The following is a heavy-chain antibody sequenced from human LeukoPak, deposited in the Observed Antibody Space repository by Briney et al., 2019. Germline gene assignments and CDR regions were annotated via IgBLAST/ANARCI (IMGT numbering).Heavy chain of an antibody. D-gene: IGHD6-6*01. CDR2: IWYDGSKE. J-gene: IGHJ6*02. V-gene: IGHV3-33*01. CDR3: ARLRQLVPYGMDV. CDR1: GFTFSNYG. Sequence: PGGSLRLSCAASGFTFSNYGMHWVRQAPGKGLEWVALIWYDGSKEYYADSVKGRFTISRDNAKNSLYLQMNSLRAEDTAVYYCARLRQLVPYGMDVWGQGTTVTVSS.